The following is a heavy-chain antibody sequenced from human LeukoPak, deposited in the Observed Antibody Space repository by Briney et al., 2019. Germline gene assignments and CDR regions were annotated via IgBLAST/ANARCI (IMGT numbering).Heavy chain of an antibody. V-gene: IGHV1-2*02. CDR2: INPNSGGT. J-gene: IGHJ6*02. D-gene: IGHD6-19*01. CDR1: GYTFTGYY. CDR3: ARERIAVAGGEYYYYYGMDV. Sequence: ASVKVSCKASGYTFTGYYMHWVRQAPGEGLEWMGWINPNSGGTNYAQKFQGRVTMTRDTSISTAYMELSRLRSDDTAVYYCARERIAVAGGEYYYYYGMDVWGHGTTVTVSS.